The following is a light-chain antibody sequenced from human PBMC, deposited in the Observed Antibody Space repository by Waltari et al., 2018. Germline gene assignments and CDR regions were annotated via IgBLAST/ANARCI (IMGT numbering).Light chain of an antibody. CDR1: SGSVTSRYY. V-gene: IGLV8-61*01. Sequence: QTVVTQEPSFSVSPGGTVTLTCGLGSGSVTSRYYPSWYQQTPGQAPRTLIFNTNIGSSGVPARCSGSILGNKAALTITGAQADDDSDYYCVLYMGSGIWVFGGGTKLTVL. CDR2: NTN. CDR3: VLYMGSGIWV. J-gene: IGLJ3*02.